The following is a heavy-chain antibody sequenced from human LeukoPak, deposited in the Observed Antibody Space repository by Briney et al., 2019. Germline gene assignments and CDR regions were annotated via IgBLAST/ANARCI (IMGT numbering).Heavy chain of an antibody. CDR3: ASPSDYGGNSKDDY. J-gene: IGHJ4*02. Sequence: SETLSLTCTVSGGSISGYYWNWIRQPAGKGLEWIGRIYTSGSTHDNPSLKSRVTISVDTSKNQFSLKLSSVTAADTAVYYCASPSDYGGNSKDDYWGQGTLVTVSS. CDR1: GGSISGYY. V-gene: IGHV4-4*07. D-gene: IGHD4-23*01. CDR2: IYTSGST.